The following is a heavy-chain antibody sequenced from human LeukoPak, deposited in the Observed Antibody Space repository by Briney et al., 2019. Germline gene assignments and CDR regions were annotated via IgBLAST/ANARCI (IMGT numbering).Heavy chain of an antibody. J-gene: IGHJ4*02. CDR3: ARVEYSSRGYFDY. V-gene: IGHV1-18*01. Sequence: ASVKVSCKASGYTFTSSGLSWVRQAPGQGLEWMGWINTYSGATNYAQKFRGRVTMTTDTSTSTAYMQLWSLRSDDTAVYYCARVEYSSRGYFDYWGQGTLVTVSS. D-gene: IGHD6-13*01. CDR2: INTYSGAT. CDR1: GYTFTSSG.